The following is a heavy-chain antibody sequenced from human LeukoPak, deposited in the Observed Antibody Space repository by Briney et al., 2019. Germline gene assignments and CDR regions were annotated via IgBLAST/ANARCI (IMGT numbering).Heavy chain of an antibody. Sequence: ASLKVSCTASGYTFTGYYMHWVRQAPGQGLEWMGWINPNSGGTNYAQTFQGRVTMTRDTSISTAYMELSRLRSDDTAVYYCARESLGMYSSGWTPNWFDPWGQGTLVTVSS. D-gene: IGHD6-19*01. V-gene: IGHV1-2*02. J-gene: IGHJ5*02. CDR2: INPNSGGT. CDR1: GYTFTGYY. CDR3: ARESLGMYSSGWTPNWFDP.